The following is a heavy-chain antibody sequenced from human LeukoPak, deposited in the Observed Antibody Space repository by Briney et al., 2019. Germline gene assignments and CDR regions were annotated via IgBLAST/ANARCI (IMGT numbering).Heavy chain of an antibody. Sequence: ASVKVSCKASGYTFTGYYMHWVRQAPGQGLEWMGWINPNSGGTNYAQKFQGRVTMTRDTSTSTVYMELSSLRSEGTAVYYCARVTNPRVNYPFDYWGQGTLVTVSS. D-gene: IGHD5-24*01. CDR1: GYTFTGYY. J-gene: IGHJ4*02. CDR3: ARVTNPRVNYPFDY. CDR2: INPNSGGT. V-gene: IGHV1-2*02.